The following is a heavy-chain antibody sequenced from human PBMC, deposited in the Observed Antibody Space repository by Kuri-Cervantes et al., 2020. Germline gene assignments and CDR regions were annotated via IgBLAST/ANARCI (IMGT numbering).Heavy chain of an antibody. D-gene: IGHD3-22*01. J-gene: IGHJ5*02. Sequence: SLKISCAASGFTFDDYGMHWVRQVPGAGLEWVSGISWDGGSTGYGDSAKGRFLISRDNAKNSLYLQMNSLRAEDTAFYYCARDLYYDSSVPFSWGQGTLVTVSS. CDR3: ARDLYYDSSVPFS. CDR1: GFTFDDYG. CDR2: ISWDGGST. V-gene: IGHV3-9*01.